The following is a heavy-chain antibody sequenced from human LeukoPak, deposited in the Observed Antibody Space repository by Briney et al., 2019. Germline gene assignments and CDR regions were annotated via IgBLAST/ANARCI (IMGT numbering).Heavy chain of an antibody. V-gene: IGHV3-30*04. CDR2: ISYDGSLK. CDR3: ARGDYYGSGSYWYYFDY. Sequence: GRSLRLSCAASGFTFSTYTMHWVRQAPGKGLEWLAVISYDGSLKYYADSVKGRFTISRDNSKNTVFLQMNSLRAEDTAVYYCARGDYYGSGSYWYYFDYWGQGTLVTVSS. J-gene: IGHJ4*02. CDR1: GFTFSTYT. D-gene: IGHD3-10*01.